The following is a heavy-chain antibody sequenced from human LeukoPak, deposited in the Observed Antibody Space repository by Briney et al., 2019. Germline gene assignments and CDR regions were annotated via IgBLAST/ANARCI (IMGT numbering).Heavy chain of an antibody. CDR2: IIPIFGTA. J-gene: IGHJ4*02. CDR1: GGTFSSYA. Sequence: ASVKVSCKASGGTFSSYAISWVRQAPGQGLEWMGGIIPIFGTANYAQKFQGRVTITADKSTSTAYMELSSLRSEDTAVYYCARELYSSSWGSFDYWGQGTLVTVSS. D-gene: IGHD6-13*01. V-gene: IGHV1-69*06. CDR3: ARELYSSSWGSFDY.